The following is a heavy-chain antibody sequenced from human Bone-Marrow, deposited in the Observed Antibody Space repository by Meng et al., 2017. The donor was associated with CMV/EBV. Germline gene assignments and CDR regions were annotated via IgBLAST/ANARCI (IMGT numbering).Heavy chain of an antibody. D-gene: IGHD3-16*01. CDR3: AKGDYYYGMDV. J-gene: IGHJ6*02. V-gene: IGHV3-20*04. CDR2: INWNGGST. Sequence: GGSLRLSCAASGFMFDDYGMSWVRQAPGKGLEWVSGINWNGGSTDYADSVKGRFTISRENAKNSLYLQMNSLRAGDTAVYYCAKGDYYYGMDVWGQGTTVTFSS. CDR1: GFMFDDYG.